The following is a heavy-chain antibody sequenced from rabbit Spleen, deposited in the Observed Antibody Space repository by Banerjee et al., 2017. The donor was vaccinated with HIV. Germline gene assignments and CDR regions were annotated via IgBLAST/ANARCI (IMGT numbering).Heavy chain of an antibody. CDR2: IDTNDGDT. V-gene: IGHV1S45*01. Sequence: LEESGGGLVKSGGTLTLTCTVSGFSFSSNWICWVRQAPGKGLEWIACIDTNDGDTDSANGPKGRFTISKTSSTTVTLQMTSLTAAYTATYFCARNYVNAFDPWGPGTLGTVS. D-gene: IGHD1-1*01. CDR3: ARNYVNAFDP. J-gene: IGHJ2*01. CDR1: GFSFSSNW.